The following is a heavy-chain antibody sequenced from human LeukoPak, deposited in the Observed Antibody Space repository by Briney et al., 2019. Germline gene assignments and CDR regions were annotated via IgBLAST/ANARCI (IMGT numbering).Heavy chain of an antibody. CDR1: SGPTSTYY. J-gene: IGHJ3*02. CDR3: ARRNVLTEGEAFDI. V-gene: IGHV4-4*08. Sequence: SESLSLTCTLSSGPTSTYYWHWIRHPPEEGLEWHGYIYTRRSTNYNPSLNSRVPISADASKNQFSLKLNSVTAADTAVYYCARRNVLTEGEAFDIWGQGTMVTVSS. CDR2: IYTRRST. D-gene: IGHD3-9*01.